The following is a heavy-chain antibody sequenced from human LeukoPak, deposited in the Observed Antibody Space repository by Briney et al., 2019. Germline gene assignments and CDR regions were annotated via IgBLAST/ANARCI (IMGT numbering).Heavy chain of an antibody. D-gene: IGHD3-16*02. J-gene: IGHJ4*02. V-gene: IGHV3-30*02. CDR3: ARGGEGVITFGGVIVPYYFDY. CDR1: GFTFSSYG. Sequence: GGSLRLSCAASGFTFSSYGMHWVRQAPGKGLEWVAFIRYDGSNKYYADSVKGRFTISRDNSKNTLYLQMNSLRAEDTAVYYCARGGEGVITFGGVIVPYYFDYWGQGTLVTVSS. CDR2: IRYDGSNK.